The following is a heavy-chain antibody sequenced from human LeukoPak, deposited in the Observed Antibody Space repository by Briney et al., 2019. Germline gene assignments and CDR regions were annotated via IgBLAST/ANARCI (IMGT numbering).Heavy chain of an antibody. Sequence: GASVKVSCKASGYTFTSYAMHWVRQAPGQRLEWMGWINADNGDTKYSQEFQGRVTITSDTSASTAYMELSSLRSGDMAVYYCAREGGYTYGYVYWGQGTLVTVSS. V-gene: IGHV1-3*03. CDR1: GYTFTSYA. CDR2: INADNGDT. J-gene: IGHJ4*02. D-gene: IGHD5-18*01. CDR3: AREGGYTYGYVY.